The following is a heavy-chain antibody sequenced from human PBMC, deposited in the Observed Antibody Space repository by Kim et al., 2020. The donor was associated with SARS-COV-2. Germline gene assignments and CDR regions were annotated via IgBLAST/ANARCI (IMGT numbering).Heavy chain of an antibody. J-gene: IGHJ4*02. D-gene: IGHD3-10*01. Sequence: KSRVTISVDNSKNQFSLKLSSVTAAETAGYYCARGARGTYYYGSGNFDYWGQGTLVTVSS. V-gene: IGHV4-4*02. CDR3: ARGARGTYYYGSGNFDY.